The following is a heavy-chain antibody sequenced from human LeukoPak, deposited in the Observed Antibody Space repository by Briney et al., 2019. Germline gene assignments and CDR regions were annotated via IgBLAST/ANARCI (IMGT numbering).Heavy chain of an antibody. CDR3: AKQQRAAVADDLDY. CDR1: GFTFSSYA. V-gene: IGHV3-23*01. J-gene: IGHJ4*02. CDR2: ISGRGGST. D-gene: IGHD6-19*01. Sequence: GGSLRLSCAASGFTFSSYAMSWVRQAPGKGLERVSAISGRGGSTYYADSVKGGFTISRENSKNTLYLQMNSLRAEDTAVYYCAKQQRAAVADDLDYWGQGTLVTVSS.